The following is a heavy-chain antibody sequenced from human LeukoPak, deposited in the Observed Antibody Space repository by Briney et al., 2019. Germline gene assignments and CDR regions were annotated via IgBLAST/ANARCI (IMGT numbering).Heavy chain of an antibody. CDR3: ARLWSDDSSGR. J-gene: IGHJ4*02. CDR2: ITWNSDNI. V-gene: IGHV3-9*01. CDR1: GFTFDDYA. Sequence: GGSLRLSCAASGFTFDDYAMHWVRQAPGKGLEWVSGITWNSDNIVYADSVRGRFTISRDNAKNSLYLQMNSLRAEDTAVYYCARLWSDDSSGRWGQGTLVTVSS. D-gene: IGHD3-22*01.